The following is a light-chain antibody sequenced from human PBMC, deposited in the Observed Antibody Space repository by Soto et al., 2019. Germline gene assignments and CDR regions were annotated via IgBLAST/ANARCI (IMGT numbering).Light chain of an antibody. CDR2: SNN. V-gene: IGLV1-47*01. J-gene: IGLJ3*02. Sequence: QSVLTQPPSASGTPGPRVTISCSGSISNIGSNYVYWYQKLPGTAPKVLIYSNNQRPSGVPDRFSGSKSGTSAALAIRGLRSEDEADYYCAAWDDSLSGVVFGGGTKLTVL. CDR3: AAWDDSLSGVV. CDR1: ISNIGSNY.